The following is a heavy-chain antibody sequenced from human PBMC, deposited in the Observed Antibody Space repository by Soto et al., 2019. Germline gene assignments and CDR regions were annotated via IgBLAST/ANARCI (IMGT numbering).Heavy chain of an antibody. D-gene: IGHD1-7*01. CDR1: GFTFSSYG. CDR2: ISYDGSNK. J-gene: IGHJ4*02. V-gene: IGHV3-30*18. CDR3: AKDQMGWNYVFDY. Sequence: GGSLRLSCAASGFTFSSYGMHWVRQAPGKGLEWVAVISYDGSNKYYADSVKGRFTISRDNSKNTLYLQMNSLRAEDTAVYYCAKDQMGWNYVFDYWGQGTLVTVSS.